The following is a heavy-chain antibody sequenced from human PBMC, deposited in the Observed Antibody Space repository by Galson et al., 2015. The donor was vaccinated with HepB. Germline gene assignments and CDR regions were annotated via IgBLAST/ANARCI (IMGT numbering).Heavy chain of an antibody. J-gene: IGHJ5*02. V-gene: IGHV4-30-2*01. Sequence: TLSLTCAVSGGSISSGGYSWSWIRQPPGKGLEWIGYIYHSGSTYYNPSLKSRVTISVDRSKNQFSLKLSSVTAADTAVYYCARAPVIAAAVGWFDPWGQGTLVTVSS. CDR3: ARAPVIAAAVGWFDP. D-gene: IGHD6-13*01. CDR2: IYHSGST. CDR1: GGSISSGGYS.